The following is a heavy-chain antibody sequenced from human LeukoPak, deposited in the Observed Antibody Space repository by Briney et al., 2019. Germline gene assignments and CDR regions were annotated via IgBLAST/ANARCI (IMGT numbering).Heavy chain of an antibody. D-gene: IGHD1-26*01. CDR3: AREESGSYPPADY. J-gene: IGHJ4*02. CDR1: GYTFTGYY. Sequence: GASVKVSCKASGYTFTGYYMHWVRQAPGQGLEWMGWINPNRGVTNYAQKFQGRVPMTRDTSISTAYMQPSRLRSDDTAVYYCAREESGSYPPADYWGQGNLVTASS. CDR2: INPNRGVT. V-gene: IGHV1-2*02.